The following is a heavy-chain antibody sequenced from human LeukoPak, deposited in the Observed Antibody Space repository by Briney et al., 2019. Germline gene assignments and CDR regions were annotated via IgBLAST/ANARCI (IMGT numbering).Heavy chain of an antibody. V-gene: IGHV3-30-3*01. CDR3: AKRAVAGPEDY. CDR1: GFTFSSYA. D-gene: IGHD6-19*01. CDR2: ISYDGSNK. J-gene: IGHJ4*02. Sequence: PGRSLRLSCAASGFTFSSYAMHWVRQAPGKGLEWVTVISYDGSNKYYADSVKGRFTISRDNSKNTLYLQMNSLRAEDTAVYYCAKRAVAGPEDYWGQGTLVTVSS.